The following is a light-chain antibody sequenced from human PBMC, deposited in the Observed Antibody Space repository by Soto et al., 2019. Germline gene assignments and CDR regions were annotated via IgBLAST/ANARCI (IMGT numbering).Light chain of an antibody. CDR3: QQYNSYSLT. V-gene: IGKV1-5*01. CDR1: QSISSW. Sequence: DIQMTQSPSTLSASVGDRVTITCRASQSISSWLAWYQQKPGKAPKLLIYDASSLESGVPSRFSGSGSGTEFPLTINSLQPDDFATYYCQQYNSYSLTFGGGTKVEIK. CDR2: DAS. J-gene: IGKJ4*01.